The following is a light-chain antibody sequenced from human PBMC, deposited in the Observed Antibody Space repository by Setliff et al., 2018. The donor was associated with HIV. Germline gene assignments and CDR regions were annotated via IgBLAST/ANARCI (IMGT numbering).Light chain of an antibody. Sequence: SALTQPASVSGSPGQSITISCTGTSSDIGRYNLVSWYQQQPGKPPKLMIYQASKRPSGVSNRFSGSKSGNTASLTISGLQAEDEADYYCCSNTGSNTYVFGTGTKVTGL. CDR3: CSNTGSNTYV. V-gene: IGLV2-23*01. CDR2: QAS. CDR1: SSDIGRYNL. J-gene: IGLJ1*01.